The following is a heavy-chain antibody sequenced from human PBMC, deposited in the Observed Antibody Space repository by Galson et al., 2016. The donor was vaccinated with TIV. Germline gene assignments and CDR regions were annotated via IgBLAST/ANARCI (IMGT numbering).Heavy chain of an antibody. CDR2: IYWDDDK. J-gene: IGHJ5*02. CDR3: ALSRSSDIYRLAIWFDP. Sequence: PALVKPTQTLTLTCTFSGFSLNTHGMAVGWIRQAPGKALEWLALIYWDDDKRYSAPLKSRLSISKDTSRNQVVLTMTNMAPVDTATYYCALSRSSDIYRLAIWFDPWGQGTLVTVSS. CDR1: GFSLNTHGMA. D-gene: IGHD2-21*02. V-gene: IGHV2-5*02.